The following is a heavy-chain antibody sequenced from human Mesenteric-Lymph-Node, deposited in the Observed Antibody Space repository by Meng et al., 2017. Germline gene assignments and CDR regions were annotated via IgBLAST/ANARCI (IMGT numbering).Heavy chain of an antibody. CDR2: INGNSRSI. CDR1: GFIFDECV. CDR3: AKDFDREN. Sequence: SLKISCAASGFIFDECVMHWVRQAPGKGLEWVSTINGNSRSIGYADSVKGRFTISRDNANDMVYLQMDRLRTEDTAIYYCAKDFDRENWGQGTVVTVSS. V-gene: IGHV3-9*01. J-gene: IGHJ4*02.